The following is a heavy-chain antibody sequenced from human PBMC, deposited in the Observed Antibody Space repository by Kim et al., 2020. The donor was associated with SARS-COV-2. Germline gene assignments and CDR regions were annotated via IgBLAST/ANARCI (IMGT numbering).Heavy chain of an antibody. D-gene: IGHD3-22*01. J-gene: IGHJ4*02. V-gene: IGHV1-69*02. CDR3: ARLRRYYDSSGDY. Sequence: YAQKFQGRVTITADKSTSTAYMELSSLRSEDTAVYYCARLRRYYDSSGDYWGQGTLVTVSS.